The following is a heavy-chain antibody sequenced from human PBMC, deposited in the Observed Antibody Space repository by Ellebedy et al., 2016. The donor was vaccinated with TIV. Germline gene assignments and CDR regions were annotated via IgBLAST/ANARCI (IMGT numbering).Heavy chain of an antibody. J-gene: IGHJ4*02. D-gene: IGHD3-22*01. CDR1: GFTFSSYW. Sequence: GESLKISCAASGFTFSSYWMSWVRQAPGKGLEWVANIKQDGSEKYYVDSVKGRFTISRDNAKNSLYLQMNSLRAEDTAVYYCARVGYYDSSGYFPSRYFDYWGQGTLVTVSS. V-gene: IGHV3-7*03. CDR3: ARVGYYDSSGYFPSRYFDY. CDR2: IKQDGSEK.